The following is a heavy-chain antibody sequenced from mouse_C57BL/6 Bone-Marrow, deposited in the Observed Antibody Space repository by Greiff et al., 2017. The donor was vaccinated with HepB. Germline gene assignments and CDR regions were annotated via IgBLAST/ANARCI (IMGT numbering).Heavy chain of an antibody. V-gene: IGHV1-82*01. D-gene: IGHD1-1*01. CDR3: ARGPYYGFAY. J-gene: IGHJ3*01. CDR1: GYAFSSSW. Sequence: QVQLQQSGPELVKPGASVKISCKASGYAFSSSWMNWVKQRPGKGLEWIGRIYPGDGDTNYNGKFKGKATLTADKSSSTAYMQLSSRTSEDSAVYFCARGPYYGFAYWGQGTLVTVSA. CDR2: IYPGDGDT.